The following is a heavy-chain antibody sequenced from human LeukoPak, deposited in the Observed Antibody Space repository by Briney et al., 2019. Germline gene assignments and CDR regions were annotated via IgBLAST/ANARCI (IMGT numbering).Heavy chain of an antibody. CDR2: IIPIFGTA. Sequence: GASVKVSCKASGGTFSSYGISWGRQAPGQGLEWLGGIIPIFGTANYAQKFQSRVMITTDESTSTAYMELSSLRSEDTAVYYCASSPRGYSYGTYFDYWGQGTLVTVSS. CDR1: GGTFSSYG. V-gene: IGHV1-69*05. CDR3: ASSPRGYSYGTYFDY. D-gene: IGHD5-18*01. J-gene: IGHJ4*02.